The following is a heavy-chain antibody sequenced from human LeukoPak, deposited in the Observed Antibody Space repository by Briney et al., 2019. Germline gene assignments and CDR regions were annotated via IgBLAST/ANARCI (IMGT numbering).Heavy chain of an antibody. D-gene: IGHD5-12*01. CDR3: ARKRGYEKLDY. J-gene: IGHJ4*02. CDR2: IYPDDSDT. V-gene: IGHV5-51*01. CDR1: GYSFTTYW. Sequence: GESLKISCKTSGYSFTTYWIGWVRQMPGKGLEWMGIIYPDDSDTRNSPSFQGQVTISVDKSISTAYLQWSSLKASDTAMYYCARKRGYEKLDYWGQGTLVTVSS.